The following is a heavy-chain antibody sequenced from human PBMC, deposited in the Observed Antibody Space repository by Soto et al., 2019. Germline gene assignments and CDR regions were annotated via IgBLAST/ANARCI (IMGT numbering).Heavy chain of an antibody. CDR1: GYTFSSHW. J-gene: IGHJ4*02. CDR3: ARHDSSGYYFDFDY. V-gene: IGHV5-51*01. D-gene: IGHD3-22*01. Sequence: GESVKISFKGSGYTFSSHWIGWVRQMPGKGLEWMGIIYPGDSHTRYSPPFQGQVTISVDKSISTAYLQWSSLKASDTAIYYCARHDSSGYYFDFDYWGRGTLVTV. CDR2: IYPGDSHT.